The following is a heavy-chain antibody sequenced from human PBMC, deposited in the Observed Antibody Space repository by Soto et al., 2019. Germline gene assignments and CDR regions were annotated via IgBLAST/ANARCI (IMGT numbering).Heavy chain of an antibody. J-gene: IGHJ4*02. D-gene: IGHD3-3*01. CDR1: GGSISSFY. CDR2: ISYSGST. Sequence: QVQLQESGPGLVKPSETLSLTCTVSGGSISSFYWSWIRKPPGKGLEWIGYISYSGSTNYNPSRTSRVTISLDTSKNQFSLKLSSVTAADTAVYYCARGVAAFDYWGQGTLVTVSS. V-gene: IGHV4-59*08. CDR3: ARGVAAFDY.